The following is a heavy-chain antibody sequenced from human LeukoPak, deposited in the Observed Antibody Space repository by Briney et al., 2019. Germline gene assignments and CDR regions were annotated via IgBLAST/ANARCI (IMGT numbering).Heavy chain of an antibody. D-gene: IGHD3-3*01. CDR1: GFPFTTYW. CDR3: ARAPVHDDFWGSYREQYHFDY. J-gene: IGHJ4*02. Sequence: GVPLRLSCSASGFPFTTYWMIWLGPAPGKGLEGVAIINQDGSEKYHLHSVKGRITVSGDNTKDSLELQMPSLGAEDTAVYHCARAPVHDDFWGSYREQYHFDYWGQGTLVTVSS. CDR2: INQDGSEK. V-gene: IGHV3-7*01.